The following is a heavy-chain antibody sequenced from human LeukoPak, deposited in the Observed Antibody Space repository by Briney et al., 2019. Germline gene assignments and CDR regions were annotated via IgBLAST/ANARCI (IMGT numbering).Heavy chain of an antibody. CDR1: GYIFTDYY. Sequence: GASVKVSCKASGYIFTDYYMHWVRQAPGQGLEWMGWINPKSDGTKYAQNFQGRVTMTTDTSISTAYIELSRLTSDDTAVYYCAREGLGPPLHDVFEIWGQGTMVTVSS. D-gene: IGHD1-26*01. J-gene: IGHJ3*02. V-gene: IGHV1-2*02. CDR3: AREGLGPPLHDVFEI. CDR2: INPKSDGT.